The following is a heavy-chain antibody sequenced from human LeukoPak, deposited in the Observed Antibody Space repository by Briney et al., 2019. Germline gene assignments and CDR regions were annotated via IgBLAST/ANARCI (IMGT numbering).Heavy chain of an antibody. CDR2: FDPEDGEA. CDR3: ATDYKDGYNFDY. Sequence: GASVKVSCKVSGYTLTELSMHWVRQAPGKGLEWMGGFDPEDGEAIYAQKFQGRVTMTEDTSTDTAYMELSSLRSEDTAVHYCATDYKDGYNFDYWGQGTLVTVSS. J-gene: IGHJ4*02. D-gene: IGHD5-24*01. V-gene: IGHV1-24*01. CDR1: GYTLTELS.